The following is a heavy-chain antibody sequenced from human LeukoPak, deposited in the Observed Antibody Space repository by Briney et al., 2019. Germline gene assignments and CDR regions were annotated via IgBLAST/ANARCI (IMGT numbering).Heavy chain of an antibody. J-gene: IGHJ4*02. D-gene: IGHD6-19*01. CDR1: GGTFSSYA. V-gene: IGHV1-69*05. Sequence: SVKVSCKASGGTFSSYAISWVRQAPGQGLEWMGGIIPIFGTANYAQKLQGRVTMTTDTSTSTAYMELRSLRSDDTAVYYCARERGAIGSGWYEHGYWGQGTLVTVSS. CDR3: ARERGAIGSGWYEHGY. CDR2: IIPIFGTA.